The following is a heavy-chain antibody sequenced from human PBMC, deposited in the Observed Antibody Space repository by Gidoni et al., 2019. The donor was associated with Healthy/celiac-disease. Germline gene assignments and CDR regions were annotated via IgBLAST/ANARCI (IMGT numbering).Heavy chain of an antibody. Sequence: EVQLLESGGGLVQPGGSLRLSCAASGFTFSSYAMSWVRQAPGKGLEWVSAISGSGGSTYYADSVKGRFTISRDNSKNTLYLQMNSLRAEDTAVYYCAKVISHYGDYGAEYFQHWGQGTLVTVSS. J-gene: IGHJ1*01. CDR2: ISGSGGST. CDR1: GFTFSSYA. D-gene: IGHD4-17*01. V-gene: IGHV3-23*01. CDR3: AKVISHYGDYGAEYFQH.